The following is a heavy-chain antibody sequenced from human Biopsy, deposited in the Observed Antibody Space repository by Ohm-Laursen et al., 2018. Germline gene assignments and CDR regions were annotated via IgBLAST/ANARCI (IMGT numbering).Heavy chain of an antibody. V-gene: IGHV1-46*01. CDR2: INPSGSTT. J-gene: IGHJ4*02. CDR1: GYTFTTYG. CDR3: ARNTGWYGDLYYFDY. Sequence: VASVKVSCKASGYTFTTYGISWVRQAPGQGLEWMGMINPSGSTTSYPQIFQGRVTMTRDTSKSTVYMELSSLRSADTAVYFCARNTGWYGDLYYFDYWGQGTLVTVSS. D-gene: IGHD6-19*01.